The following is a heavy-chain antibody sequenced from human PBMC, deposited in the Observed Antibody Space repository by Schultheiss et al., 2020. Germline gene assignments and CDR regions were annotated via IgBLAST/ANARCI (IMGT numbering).Heavy chain of an antibody. J-gene: IGHJ4*02. V-gene: IGHV3-23*01. CDR3: AKDYGDFDY. CDR1: GFTFSSYW. D-gene: IGHD3-10*01. CDR2: ISGSGGST. Sequence: WGSLRLSCAASGFTFSSYWMSWVRQAPGKGLEWVSAISGSGGSTYYADSVKGRFTISRDDSKNTLYLQMNSLRAEDTALYYCAKDYGDFDYWGQGTLVTVSS.